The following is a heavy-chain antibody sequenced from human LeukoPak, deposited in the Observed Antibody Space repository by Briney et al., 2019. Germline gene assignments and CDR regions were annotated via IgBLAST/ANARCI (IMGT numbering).Heavy chain of an antibody. CDR3: AKRVPYSATSAYLDY. CDR2: ISSSGSTI. Sequence: GGSLRLSCAASGFTFSDYYMSWIRQAPGKGLEWVSYISSSGSTIYYADSVKGRFTISRDNSKNTLYLQVNSLRAEDTALYYCAKRVPYSATSAYLDYWGQGTLVTVSS. V-gene: IGHV3-11*01. CDR1: GFTFSDYY. D-gene: IGHD1-26*01. J-gene: IGHJ4*02.